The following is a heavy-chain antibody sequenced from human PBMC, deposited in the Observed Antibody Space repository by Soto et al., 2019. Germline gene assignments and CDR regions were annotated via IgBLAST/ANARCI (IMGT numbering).Heavy chain of an antibody. CDR2: ISGSGGST. J-gene: IGHJ4*02. CDR1: GFTFSSYA. Sequence: GGSLRLSCAAFGFTFSSYAMSWVCQAPGKGLEWVSAISGSGGSTYYADSVKGRFTISRDNSKNTLYLQMNSLRAEDTAVYYCAKAPKKSMIVVVITTYYFDYWGQGTLVTVSS. V-gene: IGHV3-23*01. D-gene: IGHD3-22*01. CDR3: AKAPKKSMIVVVITTYYFDY.